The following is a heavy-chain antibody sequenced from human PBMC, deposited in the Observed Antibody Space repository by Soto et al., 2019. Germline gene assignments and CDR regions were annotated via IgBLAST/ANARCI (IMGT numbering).Heavy chain of an antibody. Sequence: QVQLVQSGAEVKKPGASVNVSCRASGYTFTDYFLHWVRQAPGHGLEWMGWINPHSGSTNFAPKFQGLVTMTRDASISTVYLVLNRLTSDDTAVYFCARVTATSPDAWLDPWGQGTLVTVSS. V-gene: IGHV1-2*04. CDR2: INPHSGST. CDR1: GYTFTDYF. D-gene: IGHD4-4*01. J-gene: IGHJ5*02. CDR3: ARVTATSPDAWLDP.